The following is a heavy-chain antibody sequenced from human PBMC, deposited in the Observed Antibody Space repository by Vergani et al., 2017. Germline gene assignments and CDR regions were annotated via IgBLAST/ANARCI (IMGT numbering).Heavy chain of an antibody. CDR3: ARSEVGGAYYMDV. V-gene: IGHV3-33*01. Sequence: QVQLVESGGGVVQPGRSLRLSCAASGFTFSSYGMHWVRQAPGKGLEWVAVLWYDGSNKYYADSVKGRFTISRDNSKNTLYLQMNSLRAEDTAVYYCARSEVGGAYYMDVWGKGTTVTVSS. CDR2: LWYDGSNK. J-gene: IGHJ6*03. D-gene: IGHD2-15*01. CDR1: GFTFSSYG.